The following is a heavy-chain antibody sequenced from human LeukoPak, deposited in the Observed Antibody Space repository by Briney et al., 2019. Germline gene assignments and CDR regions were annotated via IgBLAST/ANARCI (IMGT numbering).Heavy chain of an antibody. V-gene: IGHV1-24*01. D-gene: IGHD5/OR15-5a*01. Sequence: ASVKVSCKVSGYTLTELSMHWVRQAPGKGLEWMGGFDPEDGETIYAQKFQGRVTMTTDTSTSTAYMELRSLRSDDTAVYYCARDLRTATAQGTAFDYWGQGTLVTVSS. CDR1: GYTLTELS. CDR2: FDPEDGET. J-gene: IGHJ4*02. CDR3: ARDLRTATAQGTAFDY.